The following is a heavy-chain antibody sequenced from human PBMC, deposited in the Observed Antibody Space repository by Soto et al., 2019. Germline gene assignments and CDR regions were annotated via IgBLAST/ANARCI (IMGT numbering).Heavy chain of an antibody. D-gene: IGHD4-17*01. CDR3: ARTTAVPNTPRSRYFFDY. V-gene: IGHV4-61*01. Sequence: SETLSLTCSVSGGSVGNKTYYWSWIRQPPGKRLEWIGYVYYSGTTNYNPSLKSRVTISVDLSKNQFSLRLSSVTTADTALYYCARTTAVPNTPRSRYFFDYWGQGTLVTVSS. CDR2: VYYSGTT. CDR1: GGSVGNKTYY. J-gene: IGHJ4*02.